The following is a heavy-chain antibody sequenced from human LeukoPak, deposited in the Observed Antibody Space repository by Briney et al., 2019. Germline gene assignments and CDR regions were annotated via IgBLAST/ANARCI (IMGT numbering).Heavy chain of an antibody. CDR2: ISGSGGST. D-gene: IGHD3-22*01. V-gene: IGHV3-23*01. J-gene: IGHJ4*02. CDR3: AKSSYYYDSSGYH. Sequence: GGSLRLSCAVSGFTFSSYAMSWVRQAPGKGLEWVSAISGSGGSTYYADSVKGRFTISRDNSKNTLYLQMNSLRAEDTAVYYCAKSSYYYDSSGYHWGQGTLVTVSS. CDR1: GFTFSSYA.